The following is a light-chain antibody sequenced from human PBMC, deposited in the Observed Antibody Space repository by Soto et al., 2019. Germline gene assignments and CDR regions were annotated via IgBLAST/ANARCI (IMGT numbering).Light chain of an antibody. CDR3: QQTYTTPHT. Sequence: DIQMTQSPSSLSASVGDRVTITCQASQDISNYLTWYQQEPGKAPKVLMYGASTLQSGVPSRFSGSGSGTDFTLTISSLQPEDFATYYCQQTYTTPHTFGQGTKVDIK. CDR2: GAS. J-gene: IGKJ2*01. CDR1: QDISNY. V-gene: IGKV1-39*01.